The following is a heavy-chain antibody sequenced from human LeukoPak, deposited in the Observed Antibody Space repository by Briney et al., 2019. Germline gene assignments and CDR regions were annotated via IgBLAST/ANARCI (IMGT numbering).Heavy chain of an antibody. J-gene: IGHJ4*02. CDR3: AREGGGSYLEY. D-gene: IGHD1-26*01. V-gene: IGHV3-48*04. CDR2: IVSSGSNI. CDR1: GFTFSSYS. Sequence: GGSLRLSCAVSGFTFSSYSMNWVRQAPGRGLEWVSYIVSSGSNIYYADSVRGRFTISRDNAKNSLYLQMNSLRAEDTAVYYCAREGGGSYLEYWGQGTLVTVSS.